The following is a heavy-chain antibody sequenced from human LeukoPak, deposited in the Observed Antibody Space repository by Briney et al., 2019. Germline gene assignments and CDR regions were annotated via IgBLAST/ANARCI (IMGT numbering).Heavy chain of an antibody. CDR1: GFTFSSYA. J-gene: IGHJ6*02. CDR2: ISYDGSNK. D-gene: IGHD1-7*01. Sequence: GSLRLSCAASGFTFSSYAMHWVRQAPGKGLEWVAVISYDGSNKYYADSVKGRFTISRDNSKNTLYLQMNSLRAEDTAVYYCARVSGTYYYYGMDVWGQGTTVTVSS. CDR3: ARVSGTYYYYGMDV. V-gene: IGHV3-30-3*01.